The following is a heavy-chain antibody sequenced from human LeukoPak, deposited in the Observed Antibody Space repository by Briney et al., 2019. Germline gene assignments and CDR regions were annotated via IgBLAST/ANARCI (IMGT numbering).Heavy chain of an antibody. CDR3: ARDSADCSGGSCYSAEYFHH. Sequence: ASVKVSCKASGYTFTSYGISWVRQAPGQGLEWMERISAYNGNTNYAQKVQGRVTMTTDTSTSTTYMELRSLRSDDTAVYYCARDSADCSGGSCYSAEYFHHWGQGTLVTVSS. J-gene: IGHJ1*01. D-gene: IGHD2-15*01. CDR2: ISAYNGNT. V-gene: IGHV1-18*01. CDR1: GYTFTSYG.